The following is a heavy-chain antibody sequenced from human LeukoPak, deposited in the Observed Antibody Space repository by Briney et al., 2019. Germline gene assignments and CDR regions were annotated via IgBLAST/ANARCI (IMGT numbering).Heavy chain of an antibody. CDR2: IDWDDDK. D-gene: IGHD6-6*01. CDR3: ARMSYSSSRPAVDY. Sequence: SGPALVKPTQTLTLTCTLSGFSLSTSGMCVSWIRQPPGKALEWLARIDWDDDKYYRTSLKTRLTISKDTSKNQVILTMTNMDPVDTATYYCARMSYSSSRPAVDYWGQGTLVTVSS. J-gene: IGHJ4*02. CDR1: GFSLSTSGMC. V-gene: IGHV2-70*11.